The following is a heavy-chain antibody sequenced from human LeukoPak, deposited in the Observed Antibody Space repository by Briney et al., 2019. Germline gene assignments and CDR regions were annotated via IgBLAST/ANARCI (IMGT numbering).Heavy chain of an antibody. CDR3: ARLTGGGYTGNFDF. J-gene: IGHJ4*02. CDR1: GGSISSYY. V-gene: IGHV4-59*08. D-gene: IGHD5-12*01. CDR2: IYKSGST. Sequence: SETLSLTCTVSGGSISSYYWNWIRQPPGKGLEWIGYIYKSGSTNYNPSLKSRVTISVDTSKNQFSLKVSSVTAADTAVYYCARLTGGGYTGNFDFWGQGILVTGSS.